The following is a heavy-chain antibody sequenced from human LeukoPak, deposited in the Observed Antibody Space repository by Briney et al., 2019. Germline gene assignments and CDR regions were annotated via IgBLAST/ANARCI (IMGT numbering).Heavy chain of an antibody. J-gene: IGHJ3*01. D-gene: IGHD2-8*01. V-gene: IGHV3-7*01. Sequence: PGGSLRLSCVASGFSFSHYWMTWYRQAPGKGLEWVANLNQDGSVQLYGDSVRGRFTISRDNAKNSVYIQMNSLRVEDTAMYYCARDPNVADVWGQGTMDTVSS. CDR2: LNQDGSVQ. CDR3: ARDPNVADV. CDR1: GFSFSHYW.